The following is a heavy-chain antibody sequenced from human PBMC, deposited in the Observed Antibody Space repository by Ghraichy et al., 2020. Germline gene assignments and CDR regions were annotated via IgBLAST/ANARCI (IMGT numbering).Heavy chain of an antibody. CDR2: IYYSGST. D-gene: IGHD2-15*01. CDR3: ARGRRVGYCSGGSCSNWFDP. J-gene: IGHJ5*02. Sequence: SETLSLTCTVSGGSISSGGYYWSWIRQHPGKGLEWIGYIYYSGSTYYNPSLKSRVTISVDTSKNQFSLKLSSVTAADTAVYYCARGRRVGYCSGGSCSNWFDPWGQGTLVTVSS. V-gene: IGHV4-31*03. CDR1: GGSISSGGYY.